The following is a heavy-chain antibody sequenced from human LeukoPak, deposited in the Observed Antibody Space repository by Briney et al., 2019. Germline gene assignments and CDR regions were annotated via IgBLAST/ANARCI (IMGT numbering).Heavy chain of an antibody. CDR1: GFTFSSYW. Sequence: PGGSLRLSCAASGFTFSSYWMSWVRQAPGKGLEWVANIKQDGSEKYYVDSVKGRFTISRDNAKNSLYLQMNSLRAEDTALYYCAKESHSSGWRGYYFDYWGQGTLVTVSS. D-gene: IGHD6-19*01. CDR2: IKQDGSEK. CDR3: AKESHSSGWRGYYFDY. V-gene: IGHV3-7*03. J-gene: IGHJ4*02.